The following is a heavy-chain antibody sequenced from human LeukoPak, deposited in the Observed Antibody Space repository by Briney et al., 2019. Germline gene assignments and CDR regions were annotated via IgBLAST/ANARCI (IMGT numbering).Heavy chain of an antibody. CDR2: IYSTGSA. CDR3: ARQYGGANDWYHFDY. Sequence: SETLSLTCSVSGASTRSSTYYWGWIRQPPGKGLEWIGSIYSTGSAYYNPSLVSRVTMSVDTSKNQFSLKARSVTATDTGIYYCARQYGGANDWYHFDYWGQGILVTVSS. J-gene: IGHJ4*02. D-gene: IGHD3-9*01. CDR1: GASTRSSTYY. V-gene: IGHV4-39*01.